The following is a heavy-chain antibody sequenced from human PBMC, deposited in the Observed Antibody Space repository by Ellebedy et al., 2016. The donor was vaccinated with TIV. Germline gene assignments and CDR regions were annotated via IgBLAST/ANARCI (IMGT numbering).Heavy chain of an antibody. D-gene: IGHD1-26*01. V-gene: IGHV3-30*18. CDR3: AKVRVVGATNLDY. Sequence: GGSLRLXXAASGFIFSSYDIHFVPQAPVKGLEWVAVISNDGVNQYYLDSVKGRFTLSRDNPKNTLYLQMNSLRPEDTAVYYCAKVRVVGATNLDYWGQGTPVTVS. J-gene: IGHJ4*02. CDR1: GFIFSSYD. CDR2: ISNDGVNQ.